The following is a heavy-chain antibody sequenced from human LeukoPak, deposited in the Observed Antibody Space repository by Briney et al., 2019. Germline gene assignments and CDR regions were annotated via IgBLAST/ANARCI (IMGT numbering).Heavy chain of an antibody. J-gene: IGHJ4*02. V-gene: IGHV3-23*01. CDR2: ISGSGGST. CDR3: ARKRTGARQFDY. Sequence: PGGSLRLSCAASGFTFSSYAMSWVRQAPGKGLEWVSAISGSGGSTYYADSVKGRFTISRDNAKNSLYLQMNSLRAEDTAVYYCARKRTGARQFDYWGQGTLVTVSS. CDR1: GFTFSSYA. D-gene: IGHD1-26*01.